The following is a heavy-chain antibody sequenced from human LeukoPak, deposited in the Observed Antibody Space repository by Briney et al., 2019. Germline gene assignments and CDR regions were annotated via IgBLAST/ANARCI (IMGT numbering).Heavy chain of an antibody. Sequence: GGSLRLSCAASGFIFSNSAMNWVRQAPGKGLEWVSSINNDGSYIYYAGSVKGRFTISRDNAKNSLYLRLNSLRVEDTAVYYCARDPTHYLRSSYFGYWGQGTLVTVSS. V-gene: IGHV3-21*01. J-gene: IGHJ4*02. CDR1: GFIFSNSA. D-gene: IGHD1-26*01. CDR2: INNDGSYI. CDR3: ARDPTHYLRSSYFGY.